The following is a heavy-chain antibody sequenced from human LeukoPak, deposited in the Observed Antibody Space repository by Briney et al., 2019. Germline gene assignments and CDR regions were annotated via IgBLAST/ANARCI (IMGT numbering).Heavy chain of an antibody. D-gene: IGHD4-17*01. CDR2: ITGGGDTT. CDR1: GFTFNSYA. Sequence: PGGSLRLSCAASGFTFNSYAMTWVRQAPGKGLEWVSSITGGGDTTYYADSVRGRFTISRDNSKNTLSLQINSLRAEDTAVYYCAKPPTVTTTSDYWGQGTLVTVSS. J-gene: IGHJ4*02. V-gene: IGHV3-23*01. CDR3: AKPPTVTTTSDY.